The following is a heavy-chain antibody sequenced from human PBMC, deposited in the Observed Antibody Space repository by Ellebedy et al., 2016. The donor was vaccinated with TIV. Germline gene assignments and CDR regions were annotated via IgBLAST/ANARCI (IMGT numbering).Heavy chain of an antibody. CDR1: GFTFSRYW. V-gene: IGHV3-74*01. CDR3: ARLHSSGWYAQYSDY. J-gene: IGHJ4*02. Sequence: PGGSLRLSCAASGFTFSRYWMHWVRQAPGKGLEWVSRIYTDGSSTNYADSVKGRFTISRDNAKNTLYLQMNSLRAEDTAMYYCARLHSSGWYAQYSDYWGQGTLVSVSS. D-gene: IGHD6-19*01. CDR2: IYTDGSST.